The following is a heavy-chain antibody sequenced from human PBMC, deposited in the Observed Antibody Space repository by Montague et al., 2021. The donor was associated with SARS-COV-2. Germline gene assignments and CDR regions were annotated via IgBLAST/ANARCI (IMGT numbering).Heavy chain of an antibody. J-gene: IGHJ6*03. Sequence: SETLSLTRTVSGGSVSSSPYYWGWIRQPPGRGLEWVGSISYSGRTYFSPSLKSRLTISVDSSENQFSLRLSSVTAADTAVYYCASSYYYGSGTYVYNYYMDVGGKGTRVTGPS. CDR1: GGSVSSSPYY. CDR2: ISYSGRT. CDR3: ASSYYYGSGTYVYNYYMDV. V-gene: IGHV4-39*01. D-gene: IGHD3-10*01.